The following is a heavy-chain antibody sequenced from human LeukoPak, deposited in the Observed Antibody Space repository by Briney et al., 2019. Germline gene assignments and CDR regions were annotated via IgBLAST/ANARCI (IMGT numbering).Heavy chain of an antibody. J-gene: IGHJ4*02. Sequence: EASVKVSCKASGYTFTGNYIHWVRQAPGQGLEWMGWINPKSGGTNSAQRFQGRVTMTRDRPISTAYMELSRLRSDDTAVYYCAVSGYSYGSYPDYWGQGTLVTVSS. CDR2: INPKSGGT. V-gene: IGHV1-2*02. CDR1: GYTFTGNY. CDR3: AVSGYSYGSYPDY. D-gene: IGHD5-18*01.